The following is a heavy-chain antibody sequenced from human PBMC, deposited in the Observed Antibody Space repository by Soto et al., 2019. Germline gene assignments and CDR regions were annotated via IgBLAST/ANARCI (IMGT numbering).Heavy chain of an antibody. CDR1: GFTFSSYW. CDR3: ARGRRAYYYGSGSYYNAAWFDP. J-gene: IGHJ5*02. Sequence: PGGSLRLSCAASGFTFSSYWMHWVRQAPGKGLVWVSRINSDGSSTSYADSVKGRFTISRDNAQNTLYLQMNSLRAEDTAVYYCARGRRAYYYGSGSYYNAAWFDPWGQGTLVTVSS. V-gene: IGHV3-74*01. CDR2: INSDGSST. D-gene: IGHD3-10*01.